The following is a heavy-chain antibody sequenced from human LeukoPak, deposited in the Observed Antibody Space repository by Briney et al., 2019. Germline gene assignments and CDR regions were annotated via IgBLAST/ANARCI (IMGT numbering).Heavy chain of an antibody. Sequence: PSETLSLTCTVSGGSISGYYWTWIRQLPGKGLEWIGYIYNSGITNYSPSLKSRATISIDTSRNQFSLNVNSVTAADTAVYYCATLVRGSPYGMDVWGQGTTVTVSS. D-gene: IGHD3-10*01. V-gene: IGHV4-59*08. CDR3: ATLVRGSPYGMDV. CDR2: IYNSGIT. J-gene: IGHJ6*02. CDR1: GGSISGYY.